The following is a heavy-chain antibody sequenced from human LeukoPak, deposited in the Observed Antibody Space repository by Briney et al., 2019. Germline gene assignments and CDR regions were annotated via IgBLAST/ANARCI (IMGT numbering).Heavy chain of an antibody. J-gene: IGHJ4*02. CDR3: AREELERNFDY. CDR2: IYYSRST. Sequence: KPSETPSLTCTVSGGSISSYYWSWIRQPPGKGLEWIGYIYYSRSTNYNPSLKSRVTISVDTSKNQFSLKLSSVTAADTAVYYCAREELERNFDYWGQGTLVTVSS. D-gene: IGHD3-10*01. V-gene: IGHV4-59*01. CDR1: GGSISSYY.